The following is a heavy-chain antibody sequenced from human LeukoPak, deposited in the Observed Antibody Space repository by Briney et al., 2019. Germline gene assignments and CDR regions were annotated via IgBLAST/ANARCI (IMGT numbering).Heavy chain of an antibody. CDR3: ARGEQWLRLGGY. V-gene: IGHV3-30-3*01. CDR1: GFTFSSYA. CDR2: ISYDGSNK. J-gene: IGHJ4*02. Sequence: PGRSLRPSCAASGFTFSSYAMHWVRQAPGKGLEWVAVISYDGSNKYYADSVKGRFTISRDNSKNTLYLQMNSLRAEDTAVYYCARGEQWLRLGGYWGQGTLVTVSS. D-gene: IGHD6-19*01.